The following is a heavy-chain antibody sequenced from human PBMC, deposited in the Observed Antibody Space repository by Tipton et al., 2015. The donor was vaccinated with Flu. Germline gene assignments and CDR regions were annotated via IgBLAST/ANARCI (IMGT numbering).Heavy chain of an antibody. CDR2: IYTNGVT. CDR1: GASVSSGNNY. J-gene: IGHJ4*02. Sequence: TLSLTCTVSGASVSSGNNYWGWIRQPAGKGLEWIGRIYTNGVTGYNPSLKIRVTISLDTSKNQFSLKLSSVTATVTAVYYCAKEPPGYWGQGTLVTVSS. V-gene: IGHV4-61*02. CDR3: AKEPPGY.